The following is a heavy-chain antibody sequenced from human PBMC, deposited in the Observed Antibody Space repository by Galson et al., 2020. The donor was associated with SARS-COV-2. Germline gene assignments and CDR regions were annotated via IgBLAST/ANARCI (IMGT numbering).Heavy chain of an antibody. D-gene: IGHD6-19*01. Sequence: SETLSLTCTVSGGPIRSRTYYWGWIRQPPGKGLEWIGSVYKTGSTHHSPSLQSRVTISVDTTKNHFSLILSSVTAADTAMYYCARDATSRGWYYWFDPWGQGTLVTVSS. CDR2: VYKTGST. J-gene: IGHJ5*02. CDR1: GGPIRSRTYY. CDR3: ARDATSRGWYYWFDP. V-gene: IGHV4-39*07.